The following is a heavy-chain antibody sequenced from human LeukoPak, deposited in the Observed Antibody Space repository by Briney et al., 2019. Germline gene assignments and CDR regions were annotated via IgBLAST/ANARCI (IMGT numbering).Heavy chain of an antibody. V-gene: IGHV4-59*01. J-gene: IGHJ4*02. CDR1: GGSISSYY. CDR3: ASGYSSSSPPFDY. CDR2: IYYSGST. Sequence: SETLSLTCTVSGGSISSYYWSWIRQPPGKGLEWIGYIYYSGSTNYNPSLKSRVTISVDTSKNQFSLKLSSVTAADTAVYCCASGYSSSSPPFDYWGQGTLVTVSS. D-gene: IGHD6-6*01.